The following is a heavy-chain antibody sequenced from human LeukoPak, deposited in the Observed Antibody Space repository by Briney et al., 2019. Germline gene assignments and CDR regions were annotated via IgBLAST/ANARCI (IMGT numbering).Heavy chain of an antibody. Sequence: VASVKVSCKASGYTFTSYGISWVRQAPGQGLEWMGWISAYNGNTNYAQKLQGRVTMTTDTSTSTAYMELRSLRSDDTAVYYCARDTGIAVAGFTDYWGQGTLVTVSS. J-gene: IGHJ4*02. CDR3: ARDTGIAVAGFTDY. V-gene: IGHV1-18*01. CDR2: ISAYNGNT. CDR1: GYTFTSYG. D-gene: IGHD6-19*01.